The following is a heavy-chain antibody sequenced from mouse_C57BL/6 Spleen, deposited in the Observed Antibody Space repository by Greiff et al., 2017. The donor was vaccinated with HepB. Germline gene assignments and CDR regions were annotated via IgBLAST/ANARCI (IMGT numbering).Heavy chain of an antibody. Sequence: EVQLQQSGPELVKPGASVKISCKASGYTFTDYYMNWVKQSHGKSLEWIGDINPNNGGTSYNQKFKGKATLTVDKSSSTAYMELRSLTSEDSAVYYCAYSNYVRYFDYWGQGTTLTVSS. D-gene: IGHD2-5*01. CDR3: AYSNYVRYFDY. CDR1: GYTFTDYY. V-gene: IGHV1-26*01. J-gene: IGHJ2*01. CDR2: INPNNGGT.